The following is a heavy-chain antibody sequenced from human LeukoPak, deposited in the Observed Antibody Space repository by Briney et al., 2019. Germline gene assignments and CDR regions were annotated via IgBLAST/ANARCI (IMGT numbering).Heavy chain of an antibody. V-gene: IGHV4-34*01. D-gene: IGHD4-17*01. Sequence: SETLSLTCAVYGGSFNGYYWSWIRQPPGKGLEWIGEINHSGSTNYNPSLKSRVTISVDTSKNQFSLKLSSVTAADTAVYYCASFRGGVTTSTPYGMDVWGQGTTVTVSS. CDR3: ASFRGGVTTSTPYGMDV. J-gene: IGHJ6*02. CDR1: GGSFNGYY. CDR2: INHSGST.